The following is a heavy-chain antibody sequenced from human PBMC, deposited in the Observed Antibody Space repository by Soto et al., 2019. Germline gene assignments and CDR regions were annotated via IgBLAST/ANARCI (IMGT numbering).Heavy chain of an antibody. V-gene: IGHV3-23*01. Sequence: GGSLRLSCAASGFTFNSYAMSWVRQAPGKGLEWLSVMSGSDGRTFYADSVKGRFTISRDNFKNTLYLQMNSLRADDTAIYYCAKDRATRGWYGWFGPWGPGTLVTVSS. J-gene: IGHJ5*02. CDR1: GFTFNSYA. CDR3: AKDRATRGWYGWFGP. D-gene: IGHD6-19*01. CDR2: MSGSDGRT.